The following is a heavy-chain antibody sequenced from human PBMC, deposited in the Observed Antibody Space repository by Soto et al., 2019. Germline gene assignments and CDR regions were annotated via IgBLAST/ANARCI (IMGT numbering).Heavy chain of an antibody. V-gene: IGHV3-30*03. CDR1: GVTFISYG. D-gene: IGHD3-22*01. CDR2: ISYDGSNK. Sequence: SLRLSCAASGVTFISYGMHWVRQAPGKGLEWVAVISYDGSNKYYADSVKGRFTISRDNSKNTLYLQMNSLRAEDTAVYYCADGWDSRSWDYYGMDVWGQGTTVTVSS. CDR3: ADGWDSRSWDYYGMDV. J-gene: IGHJ6*02.